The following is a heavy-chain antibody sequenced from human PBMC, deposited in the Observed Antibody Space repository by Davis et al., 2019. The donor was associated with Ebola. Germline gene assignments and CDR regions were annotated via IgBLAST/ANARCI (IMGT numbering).Heavy chain of an antibody. CDR3: ARDLRRSYYYDSSGYPHY. J-gene: IGHJ4*02. D-gene: IGHD3-22*01. Sequence: ASVKVSCKASGYTFTSYAMHLVRQAPGQRLEWMGWINAGNGNTKSSQKFQGRVTITRDTSASTAYMELSSLRSEDTAVYYCARDLRRSYYYDSSGYPHYWGQGTLVTVSS. CDR1: GYTFTSYA. V-gene: IGHV1-3*01. CDR2: INAGNGNT.